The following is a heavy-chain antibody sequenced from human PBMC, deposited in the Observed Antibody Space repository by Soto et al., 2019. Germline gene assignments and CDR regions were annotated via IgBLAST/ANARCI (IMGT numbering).Heavy chain of an antibody. CDR2: IWYDGSNK. D-gene: IGHD6-13*01. Sequence: QVQLVESGGGVVQPGRSLRLSCAASGFTFSSYGMHWVRQAPGKGLEWVAVIWYDGSNKYYADSVKGRFTISRDNSKNTLYLQMNSLRAEDTAVYYCATQQLASYFDYWGQGTLVTVSS. V-gene: IGHV3-33*01. CDR3: ATQQLASYFDY. CDR1: GFTFSSYG. J-gene: IGHJ4*02.